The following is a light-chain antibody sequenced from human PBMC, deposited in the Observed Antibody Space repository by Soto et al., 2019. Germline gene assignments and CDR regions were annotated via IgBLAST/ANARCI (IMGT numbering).Light chain of an antibody. CDR1: SSDVGAYNY. CDR2: EVN. V-gene: IGLV2-8*01. J-gene: IGLJ2*01. CDR3: SSYAGNNNLV. Sequence: QSALTQPPSASGSPGQSVIISCTGTSSDVGAYNYVSWFQQHPGKAPKLIIYEVNNRPSGVPDRFSGSKSGNTASLTVSGLQPEDEADYYCSSYAGNNNLVFGGGTKLTVL.